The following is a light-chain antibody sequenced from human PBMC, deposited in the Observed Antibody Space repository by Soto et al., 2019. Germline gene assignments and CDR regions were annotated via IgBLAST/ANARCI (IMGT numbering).Light chain of an antibody. CDR3: QQHYYLPWT. J-gene: IGKJ1*01. V-gene: IGKV3D-7*01. CDR1: QSVSSSY. CDR2: GAS. Sequence: VLTQAPGTLALSPGERATLSCRASQSVSSSYLSWYQQKPGQAPRLLIYGASIRATGIPARFSGSGSGTAFTRTISSLQPEYFAGYYCQQHYYLPWT.